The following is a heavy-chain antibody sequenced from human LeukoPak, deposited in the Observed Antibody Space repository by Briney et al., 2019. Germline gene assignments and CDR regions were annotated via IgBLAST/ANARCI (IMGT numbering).Heavy chain of an antibody. CDR1: GFAFSSYA. CDR3: AKLGTTGPIDY. J-gene: IGHJ4*02. V-gene: IGHV3-23*01. CDR2: ISGSGGST. Sequence: GGSLRLSCEASGFAFSSYAMSWVRQAPGKGLEWVSGISGSGGSTYCADSVKGRFTISRDNSKNTLYLQMNSLRAEDTAVYYCAKLGTTGPIDYWGQGTLVTVSS. D-gene: IGHD1-1*01.